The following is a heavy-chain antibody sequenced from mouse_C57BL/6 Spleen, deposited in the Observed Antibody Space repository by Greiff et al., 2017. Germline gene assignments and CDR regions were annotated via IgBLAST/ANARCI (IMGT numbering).Heavy chain of an antibody. CDR3: AREEGDYDVGAMDY. D-gene: IGHD2-4*01. CDR1: GYTFTNYW. V-gene: IGHV1-63*01. CDR2: IYPGGGYT. J-gene: IGHJ4*01. Sequence: VQLQESGAELVRPGTSVKMSCKASGYTFTNYWIGWAKQRPGHGLEWIGDIYPGGGYTNYNEKFKGKATLTADKSSSTAYMQFSSLTSEDSAIYYCAREEGDYDVGAMDYWGQGTSVTVSS.